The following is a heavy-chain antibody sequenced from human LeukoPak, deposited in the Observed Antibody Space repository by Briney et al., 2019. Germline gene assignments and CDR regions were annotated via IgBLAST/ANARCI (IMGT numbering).Heavy chain of an antibody. Sequence: SETLSLTCTVSGGSISSYYWSWIRQPPGKGLEWIGYIYYSGSTNYNPSLKSRVTISVDTSKNQLSLKLSSVTAADTAVYYCATHYDSSGYYDDWGQGTLVTVSS. V-gene: IGHV4-59*08. CDR2: IYYSGST. CDR3: ATHYDSSGYYDD. J-gene: IGHJ4*02. D-gene: IGHD3-22*01. CDR1: GGSISSYY.